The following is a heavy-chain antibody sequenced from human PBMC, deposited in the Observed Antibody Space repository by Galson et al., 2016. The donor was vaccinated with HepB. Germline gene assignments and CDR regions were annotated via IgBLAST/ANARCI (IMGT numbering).Heavy chain of an antibody. D-gene: IGHD3-22*01. Sequence: SETLSLTCTVSGGSVRNGFHYWSWIRQPPGKGLEWIGCVYYSGGTNYNPSLKSRVTISVDTSKNQFSLKLRSVTAADTAVYYCATYYHDNYGYYPYWGRGNLVTVSS. V-gene: IGHV4-61*01. J-gene: IGHJ4*02. CDR2: VYYSGGT. CDR3: ATYYHDNYGYYPY. CDR1: GGSVRNGFHY.